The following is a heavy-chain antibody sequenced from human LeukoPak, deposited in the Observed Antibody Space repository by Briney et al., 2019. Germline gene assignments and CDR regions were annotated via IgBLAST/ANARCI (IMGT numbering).Heavy chain of an antibody. J-gene: IGHJ2*01. V-gene: IGHV1-3*01. D-gene: IGHD4-17*01. Sequence: ASVKVSCKASGYTFTSYAMHWVRQAPGQRLEWMGWINAGNGNTKYSQKFQGRVTITRDTSASTAYMELSSLRSEDTAVYYCARGYGDYVWHFDLWGRGTLVTVSS. CDR1: GYTFTSYA. CDR3: ARGYGDYVWHFDL. CDR2: INAGNGNT.